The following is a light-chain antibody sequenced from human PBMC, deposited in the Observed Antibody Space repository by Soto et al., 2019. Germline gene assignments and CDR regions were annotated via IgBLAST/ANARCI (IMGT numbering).Light chain of an antibody. CDR3: QQYGGSPWT. Sequence: EIVLTQSPGTLSLSPGERATLSCRASQSVSSDYLAWYQQKPGQAPRLLLYGASSRATGIPDRFGGSGSGTDFTLTISRLEPEEFAVYCCQQYGGSPWTFGRGNKVEIK. V-gene: IGKV3-20*01. J-gene: IGKJ1*01. CDR1: QSVSSDY. CDR2: GAS.